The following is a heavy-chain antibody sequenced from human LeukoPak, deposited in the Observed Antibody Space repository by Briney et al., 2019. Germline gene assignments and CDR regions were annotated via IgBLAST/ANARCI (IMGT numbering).Heavy chain of an antibody. Sequence: PSETLSLTCALSRGSIMTTHWWSWVRQPPGKGLEWIGEIYHTGTTNYNPSLKSRVTISVDTSKNQFSLKLSSVTAADTAVYYCARGWAGAAAGKLDAEYFQHWGQGTLVTVSS. CDR3: ARGWAGAAAGKLDAEYFQH. V-gene: IGHV4-4*02. CDR1: RGSIMTTHW. D-gene: IGHD6-13*01. CDR2: IYHTGTT. J-gene: IGHJ1*01.